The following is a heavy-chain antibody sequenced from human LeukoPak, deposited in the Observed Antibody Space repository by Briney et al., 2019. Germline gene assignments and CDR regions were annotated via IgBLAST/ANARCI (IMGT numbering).Heavy chain of an antibody. V-gene: IGHV3-11*01. Sequence: PGGSLRLSCAVSGFTFSDYYLSWIRQAPGKGPEWLSYISSSGDTIYYGDSMKGRVTISRDNAKNSLYLQINSLRAEDTAVYFCAKDRLVHDYWGQGTLVTVSS. CDR3: AKDRLVHDY. CDR2: ISSSGDTI. J-gene: IGHJ4*02. D-gene: IGHD6-19*01. CDR1: GFTFSDYY.